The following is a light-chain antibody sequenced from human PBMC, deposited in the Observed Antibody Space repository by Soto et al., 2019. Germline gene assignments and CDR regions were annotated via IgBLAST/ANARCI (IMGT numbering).Light chain of an antibody. CDR3: SSYTSSIVV. Sequence: QAVVTQPASVSGSPGQSITISCTGTSSDVGGYNYVSWYQQHPGKAPKLMIYDVSNRPSGVSNRFPGSKSGNTASLTISGLQADDEADYYCSSYTSSIVVFGGGTKVTVL. V-gene: IGLV2-14*01. CDR1: SSDVGGYNY. CDR2: DVS. J-gene: IGLJ2*01.